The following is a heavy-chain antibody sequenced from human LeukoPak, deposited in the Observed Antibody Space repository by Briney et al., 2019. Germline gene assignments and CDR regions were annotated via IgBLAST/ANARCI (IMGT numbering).Heavy chain of an antibody. D-gene: IGHD2-15*01. V-gene: IGHV3-23*01. CDR1: GFTFSSYA. CDR3: AKGCSGGSCYVRFDY. Sequence: QAGGSLRLSCAASGFTFSSYAMSWVRQGPGKGLEWVSGISGSGGSTYYADSVKGRFTISRDNSKNTLYLQMNSLRAEDTAVYYCAKGCSGGSCYVRFDYWGQGTLVTVSS. CDR2: ISGSGGST. J-gene: IGHJ4*02.